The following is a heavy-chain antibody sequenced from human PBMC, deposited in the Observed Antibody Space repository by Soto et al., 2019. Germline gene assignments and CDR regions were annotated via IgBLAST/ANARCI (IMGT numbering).Heavy chain of an antibody. V-gene: IGHV3-33*01. CDR2: LWYDGSSE. D-gene: IGHD3-16*01. CDR3: ARGLAKVAGGAFDI. CDR1: GFSFSFSG. J-gene: IGHJ3*02. Sequence: QVHLVESGGGVVQPGRSLRLSCAASGFSFSFSGMPWVRQAPGKGLEWVAGLWYDGSSENYADSVKGRFTISRHNSKNTLHLQMDSLRVEDTAMYYCARGLAKVAGGAFDIWGQGTMVIVSS.